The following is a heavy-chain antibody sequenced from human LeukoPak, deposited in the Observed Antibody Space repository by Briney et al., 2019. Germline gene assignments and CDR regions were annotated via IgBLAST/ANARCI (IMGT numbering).Heavy chain of an antibody. V-gene: IGHV4-39*07. CDR2: VDWNGST. D-gene: IGHD5-18*01. CDR3: ARERAGTDTET. Sequence: SETLSLTCSVSGDSISYSRYYWAWIRQPPGKGLEWIGSVDWNGSTYFNPSLKSRVTISADTSKNQFSLKLYSVTAADTAIYYCARERAGTDTETWGQGTLVTVSS. J-gene: IGHJ5*02. CDR1: GDSISYSRYY.